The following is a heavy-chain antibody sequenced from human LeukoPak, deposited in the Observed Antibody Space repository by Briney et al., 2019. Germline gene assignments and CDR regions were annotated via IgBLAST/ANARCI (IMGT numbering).Heavy chain of an antibody. Sequence: GGSLRLSCAASGFTFSDYYMSWIRQAPGKGLGWVSYISSSGSTIYYADSVKGRFTISRDNAKNSLYLQMNSLRAEDTAVYYCARGSDTAMVPLSDWGQGTLVTVSS. V-gene: IGHV3-11*01. CDR1: GFTFSDYY. CDR3: ARGSDTAMVPLSD. D-gene: IGHD5-18*01. J-gene: IGHJ4*02. CDR2: ISSSGSTI.